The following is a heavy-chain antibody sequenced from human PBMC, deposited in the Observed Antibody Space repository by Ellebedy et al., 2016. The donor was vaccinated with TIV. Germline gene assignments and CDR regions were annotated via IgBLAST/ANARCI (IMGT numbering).Heavy chain of an antibody. J-gene: IGHJ4*02. CDR3: ARGSFGYASYYFDY. CDR1: GYTFTTFG. CDR2: ISPNNGNT. D-gene: IGHD5-12*01. Sequence: AASVKVSCKASGYTFTTFGISWVRQAPGQGLEWMGWISPNNGNTNYAQKLQGRVTMTTETSTSTAYMELRSLRSDDTAVYYCARGSFGYASYYFDYWGQGTLVTVSS. V-gene: IGHV1-18*01.